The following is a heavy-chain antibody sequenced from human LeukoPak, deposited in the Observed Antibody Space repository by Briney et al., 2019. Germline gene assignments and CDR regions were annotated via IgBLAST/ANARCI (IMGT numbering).Heavy chain of an antibody. V-gene: IGHV1-69*01. J-gene: IGHJ6*02. CDR1: GGTFSSYA. CDR2: IIPIFGTA. Sequence: SVKVSCKASGGTFSSYAISWVRQAPGQGLEWMGGIIPIFGTANYAQKFQGRVTITADESASTAYMELSSLRSEDTAVYYCGTGRYCSGGSCFYYYYGMDVWGQGTTVTVSS. D-gene: IGHD2-15*01. CDR3: GTGRYCSGGSCFYYYYGMDV.